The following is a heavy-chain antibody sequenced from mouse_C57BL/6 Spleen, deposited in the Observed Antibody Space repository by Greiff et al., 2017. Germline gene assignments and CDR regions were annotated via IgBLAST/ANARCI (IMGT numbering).Heavy chain of an antibody. D-gene: IGHD4-1*01. J-gene: IGHJ4*01. CDR3: ARPPWDYYAMDY. Sequence: VQLQQSGPGLVQPSQSLSITCTVSGFSLTSYGVHWVRQSPGKGLEWLGVIWSGGSTDYNAAFISRLSISKDNSKSQVFFKMNRLQADDTAIYYCARPPWDYYAMDYWGQGTSVTVSS. CDR2: IWSGGST. V-gene: IGHV2-2*01. CDR1: GFSLTSYG.